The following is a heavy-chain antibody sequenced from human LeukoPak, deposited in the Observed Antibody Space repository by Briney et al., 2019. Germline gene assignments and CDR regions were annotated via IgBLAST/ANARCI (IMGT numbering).Heavy chain of an antibody. V-gene: IGHV3-9*01. CDR2: ISWNSGSI. J-gene: IGHJ4*02. CDR3: ARRGYHDYSGFDY. Sequence: GGSLRLSCAASGFTFDDYAMHWVRQAPGKGLEWVSGISWNSGSIGYADSVKGRFTISRDNAKNSLYLQMKSLRAEDTAVYYCARRGYHDYSGFDYWGQGTLVTVSS. D-gene: IGHD1-26*01. CDR1: GFTFDDYA.